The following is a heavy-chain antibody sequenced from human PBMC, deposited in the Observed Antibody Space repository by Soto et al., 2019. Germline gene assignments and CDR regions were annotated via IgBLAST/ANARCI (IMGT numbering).Heavy chain of an antibody. CDR2: IYYSGSS. D-gene: IGHD3-10*01. Sequence: PSETLSLTCTVSGGSISSINDYWGWIRQPPGKGLEWIGSIYYSGSSYYNPSLKSRVTISVDTSKNQFSLKLNSVTAADTAVYYCASHEYYASGSYSWGQGTLVTVSS. J-gene: IGHJ5*02. CDR1: GGSISSINDY. CDR3: ASHEYYASGSYS. V-gene: IGHV4-39*01.